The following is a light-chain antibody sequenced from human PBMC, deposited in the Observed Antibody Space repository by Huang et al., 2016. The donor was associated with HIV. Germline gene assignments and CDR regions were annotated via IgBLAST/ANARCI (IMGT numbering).Light chain of an antibody. J-gene: IGKJ5*01. CDR3: QQYNNWPPLIT. Sequence: EIVMTQSPATLSVSPGERATLSCRASQSVSSNLAWYQQEPGQAPRLLIYGASTRATGIPARFGGSGSGTEFTLTISSLQSEDFAVYYCQQYNNWPPLITCGQGTRLEIK. V-gene: IGKV3-15*01. CDR2: GAS. CDR1: QSVSSN.